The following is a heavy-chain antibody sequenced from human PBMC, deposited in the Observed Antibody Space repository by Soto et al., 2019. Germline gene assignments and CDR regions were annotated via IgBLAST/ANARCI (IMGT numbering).Heavy chain of an antibody. V-gene: IGHV3-48*01. CDR2: ITSSSVTM. CDR3: VGEVGFQLIY. J-gene: IGHJ4*02. Sequence: EVQLVESGGGLVQPGGSLRLSCAASGFTFSTHSMNWVRQAPGKGLEWISCITSSSVTMYADSVKGRFTISRDNDKNSLYLQMNSLRVEDTAVYFCVGEVGFQLIYWGQGTLVTVSS. CDR1: GFTFSTHS. D-gene: IGHD2-2*01.